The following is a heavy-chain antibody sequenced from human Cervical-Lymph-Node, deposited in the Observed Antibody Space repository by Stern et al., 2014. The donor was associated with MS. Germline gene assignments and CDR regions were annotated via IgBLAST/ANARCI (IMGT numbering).Heavy chain of an antibody. J-gene: IGHJ4*02. D-gene: IGHD3-10*01. V-gene: IGHV3-74*03. CDR1: GFTFSNYW. CDR3: TKDTYGPEDY. Sequence: VQLVESGPGLVQPGGSLRLSCVASGFTFSNYWMHWVRQGPAQGLVWVARINRDGTTITHADPVKRRFTISRDNAKNTLYLQMNSLRVEDTAVYYCTKDTYGPEDYWGQGTSVTVSS. CDR2: INRDGTTI.